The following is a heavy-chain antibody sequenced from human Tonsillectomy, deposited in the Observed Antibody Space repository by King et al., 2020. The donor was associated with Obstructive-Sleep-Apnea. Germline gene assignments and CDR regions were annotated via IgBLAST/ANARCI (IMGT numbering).Heavy chain of an antibody. V-gene: IGHV4-34*01. D-gene: IGHD6-13*01. Sequence: VQLQQWGAGLLKPSETLSLTCGVFGGSFSDYYWSWIRQPPGKGLEWIGEINHSGSTNYNPSLKSRVTISVDTSKNQFSLKLSSVTAADTAVYYCASGSGAAAVNWFDPWGQGTLVTVSS. CDR1: GGSFSDYY. J-gene: IGHJ5*02. CDR2: INHSGST. CDR3: ASGSGAAAVNWFDP.